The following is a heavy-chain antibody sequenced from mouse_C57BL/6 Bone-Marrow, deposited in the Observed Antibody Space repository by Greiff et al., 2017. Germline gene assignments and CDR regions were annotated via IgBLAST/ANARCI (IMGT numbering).Heavy chain of an antibody. CDR2: IDPSDSYT. CDR3: ARDVETDFDY. J-gene: IGHJ2*01. Sequence: QVQLQQPGAELVKPGASVKLSCKASGYTFTSYWMQWVKQRPGQGLEWIGEIDPSDSYTNYNQKFKGKATLTVDTSSSTAYMQHSSLTSEDSAVYYCARDVETDFDYWGQGTTLTVSS. CDR1: GYTFTSYW. V-gene: IGHV1-50*01.